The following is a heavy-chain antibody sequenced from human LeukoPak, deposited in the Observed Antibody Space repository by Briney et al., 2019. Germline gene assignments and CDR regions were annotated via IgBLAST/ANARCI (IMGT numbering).Heavy chain of an antibody. CDR2: IIPIFGIA. D-gene: IGHD6-13*01. V-gene: IGHV1-69*04. J-gene: IGHJ4*02. Sequence: SVKVSCKASGGTFSSYAISWVRQAPGQGVEWMGRIIPIFGIANYAQKFQGRVTITADKSTSTAYMELSSLRSEDTAVYYCARGGVGQQLVLDYWGQGTLVTVSS. CDR1: GGTFSSYA. CDR3: ARGGVGQQLVLDY.